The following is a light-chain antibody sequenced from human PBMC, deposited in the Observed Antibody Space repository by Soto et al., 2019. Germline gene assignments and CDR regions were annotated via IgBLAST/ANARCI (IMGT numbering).Light chain of an antibody. J-gene: IGKJ4*01. CDR3: QQYNKWPLT. CDR1: QSVSSN. CDR2: GAS. Sequence: IVMTQSPATLSVSPGERATLSCRASQSVSSNVAWYQQKPGQAPRLLIYGASTRATDIPARFSGSGSGTEFTLTITSLQSEDFAVYYCQQYNKWPLTFGGGTKVEIK. V-gene: IGKV3-15*01.